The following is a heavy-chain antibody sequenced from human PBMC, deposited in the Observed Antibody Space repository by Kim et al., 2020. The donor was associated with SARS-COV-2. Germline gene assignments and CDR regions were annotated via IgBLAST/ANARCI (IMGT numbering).Heavy chain of an antibody. Sequence: SNPALESRVTISVDTSKNQFPLKLSSVTAADTAVYYCAGRWLQFGGGLGYWGQGTLVTVSS. J-gene: IGHJ4*02. CDR3: AGRWLQFGGGLGY. V-gene: IGHV4-34*01. D-gene: IGHD5-12*01.